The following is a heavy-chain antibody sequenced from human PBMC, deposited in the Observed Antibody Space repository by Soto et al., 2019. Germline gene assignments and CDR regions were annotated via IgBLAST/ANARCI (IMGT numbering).Heavy chain of an antibody. CDR3: ALRSMAVVPEY. V-gene: IGHV4-59*01. J-gene: IGHJ4*02. Sequence: PSETLSLTCAVSGDSISSYYCMWIRQPPGKGLESFFFLFFVRSVNYIPFLKIRFTLSLDTSTILCSLTLSSLTAADTAVYYCALRSMAVVPEYWGQGTLVTVSS. CDR1: GDSISSYY. CDR2: LFFVRSV. D-gene: IGHD3-22*01.